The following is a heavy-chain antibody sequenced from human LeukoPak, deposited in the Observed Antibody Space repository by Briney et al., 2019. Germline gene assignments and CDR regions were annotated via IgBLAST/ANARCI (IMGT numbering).Heavy chain of an antibody. CDR1: GGNFTNYA. CDR3: AEDSSMVTTRAPYYYYYLDV. Sequence: ASVKVSCKASGGNFTNYAISWVRQAPGQGLEWMGGIIPLLGTPNYAQKFQGRVTITADDSTSTAYMELTSLRSEDTAVYYCAEDSSMVTTRAPYYYYYLDVWGQGTTVTVSS. CDR2: IIPLLGTP. J-gene: IGHJ6*02. V-gene: IGHV1-69*13. D-gene: IGHD4-17*01.